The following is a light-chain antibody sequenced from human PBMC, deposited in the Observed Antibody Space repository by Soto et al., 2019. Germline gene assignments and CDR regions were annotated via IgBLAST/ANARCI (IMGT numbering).Light chain of an antibody. J-gene: IGKJ4*01. CDR3: QQYCCTPPLS. CDR2: ATS. Sequence: EIVLTQSPGTLSLSPXERATLSCRASQTISSSYLGWYQQKPGQSPRLLIFATSTRATGIPDRFSGSGSGTDFTLTISRLEPEDFAVYYCQQYCCTPPLSFGGGTKVEIK. CDR1: QTISSSY. V-gene: IGKV3-20*01.